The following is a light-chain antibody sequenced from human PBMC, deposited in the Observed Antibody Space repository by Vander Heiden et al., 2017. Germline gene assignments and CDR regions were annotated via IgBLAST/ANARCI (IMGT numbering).Light chain of an antibody. V-gene: IGKV3-11*01. CDR2: DAS. CDR3: QQRSNWHPIT. CDR1: QSVSSY. Sequence: EIVLTQSPATLSLSPGERATLSCRASQSVSSYLAWYQQKPGQAPRLLIYDASNRATGIPARFSGSGYGTDFTLTISSREPEDFAVYYCQQRSNWHPITFGQGTLLDIK. J-gene: IGKJ5*01.